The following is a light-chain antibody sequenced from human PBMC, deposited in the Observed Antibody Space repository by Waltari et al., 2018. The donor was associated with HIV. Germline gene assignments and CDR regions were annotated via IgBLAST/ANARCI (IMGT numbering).Light chain of an antibody. Sequence: SSELTQPPSVSVSPGQTAKIPCSGDVLTKQYGYWYQQKPGQAPFMVIYRATERPSGIPERFSGSTSGTAVTLTISGVQAEDEADYYCQSTDSSGTFRIFGGGTKLTVL. J-gene: IGLJ2*01. CDR3: QSTDSSGTFRI. V-gene: IGLV3-25*03. CDR1: VLTKQY. CDR2: RAT.